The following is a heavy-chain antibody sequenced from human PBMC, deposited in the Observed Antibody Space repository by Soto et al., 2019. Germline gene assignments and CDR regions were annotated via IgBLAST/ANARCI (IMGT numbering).Heavy chain of an antibody. CDR1: GYSFTSYW. Sequence: PWESLKISCKGSGYSFTSYWIGWVRQMPGKGLEWMGIIYPGDSDTRYSPSFQGQVTISADKSISTAYLQWSSLKASDTAMYYCAREVDYIGGSYRPAGAFDIGGKGKMVTIS. CDR3: AREVDYIGGSYRPAGAFDI. V-gene: IGHV5-51*01. CDR2: IYPGDSDT. J-gene: IGHJ3*02. D-gene: IGHD3-16*02.